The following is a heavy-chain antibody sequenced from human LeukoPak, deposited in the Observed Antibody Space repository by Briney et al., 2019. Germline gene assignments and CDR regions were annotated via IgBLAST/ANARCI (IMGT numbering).Heavy chain of an antibody. CDR3: ARDRTLTKVAYFDY. V-gene: IGHV4-34*01. D-gene: IGHD4-11*01. J-gene: IGHJ4*02. CDR1: GGSFSGYY. CDR2: INHNGST. Sequence: SETLSLTCAVYGGSFSGYYWSWIRQPPGKGLEWIGEINHNGSTNYNPSLKSRVTISVDTSKNQFSLKLSSVTAADTAVYYCARDRTLTKVAYFDYWGQGTLVTVSS.